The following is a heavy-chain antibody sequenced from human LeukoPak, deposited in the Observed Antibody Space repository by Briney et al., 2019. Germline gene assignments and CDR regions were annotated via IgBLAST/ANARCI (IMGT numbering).Heavy chain of an antibody. D-gene: IGHD2-2*01. CDR3: ARDIVVVPAAMYYYGMDV. V-gene: IGHV3-30-3*01. CDR2: ISYDGSNK. Sequence: GXTXXXYAMXWVRQAPGKGLEWVAVISYDGSNKYYADSVKGRFTISRDNSKNTLYLQMNSLRAEDTAVYYCARDIVVVPAAMYYYGMDVWGQGTTVTVSS. J-gene: IGHJ6*02. CDR1: GXTXXXYA.